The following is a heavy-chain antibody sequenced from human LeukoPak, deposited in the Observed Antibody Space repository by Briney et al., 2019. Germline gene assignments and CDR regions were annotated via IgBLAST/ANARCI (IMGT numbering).Heavy chain of an antibody. Sequence: PGGSLRLSCATSGFTFRDYAMSWVRLAPGKGLQWVGFIRSKTYGGAADYGASVKSRFTIYRDDSQSIAYLLMNRLEIEDTAVYYCTRIGIGIIGRDPVDYWGQGTLVTVSS. CDR1: GFTFRDYA. J-gene: IGHJ4*02. CDR3: TRIGIGIIGRDPVDY. V-gene: IGHV3-49*04. D-gene: IGHD2-21*01. CDR2: IRSKTYGGAA.